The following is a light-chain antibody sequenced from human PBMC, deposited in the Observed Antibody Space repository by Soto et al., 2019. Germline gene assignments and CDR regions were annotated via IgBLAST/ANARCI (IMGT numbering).Light chain of an antibody. Sequence: EIVLTQSPGTLSLSPGERATLSCRASQSVSSNYLAWYQQRPGQAPRLLIFGASYRATGIPDRFSGSGSGTDFTLTISRLEPEYFAVYYWQQYGSSPPNFTFGPGTKVDSK. CDR1: QSVSSNY. J-gene: IGKJ3*01. CDR2: GAS. CDR3: QQYGSSPPNFT. V-gene: IGKV3-20*01.